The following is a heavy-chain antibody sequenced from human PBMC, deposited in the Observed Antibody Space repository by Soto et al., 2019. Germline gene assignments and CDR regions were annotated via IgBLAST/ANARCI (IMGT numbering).Heavy chain of an antibody. CDR2: IKQDGSEK. Sequence: PGGSLRLSCAASGFTFSSYGMSWVRQAPGKGLEWVANIKQDGSEKYYVDSVKGRFTISRDNAKNSLYLQMNSLRAEDTAVYYCAREFGLYSNYGMDVWGQGTTVTVSS. J-gene: IGHJ6*02. V-gene: IGHV3-7*01. CDR1: GFTFSSYG. D-gene: IGHD4-4*01. CDR3: AREFGLYSNYGMDV.